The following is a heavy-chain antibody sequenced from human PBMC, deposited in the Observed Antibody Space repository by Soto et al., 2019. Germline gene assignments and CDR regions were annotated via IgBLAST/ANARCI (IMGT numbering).Heavy chain of an antibody. D-gene: IGHD5-18*01. CDR1: GGSINSSSYY. CDR2: IYYSGST. V-gene: IGHV4-39*01. Sequence: PSETLTLTCTVSGGSINSSSYYWGWIRQPPGKGLEWIGSIYYSGSTYYNPSLKSRVTISVDTSKNQFSLKLSSVTAADTAVYYCARHRGYSYGYSGYWGQGTQVTVSS. CDR3: ARHRGYSYGYSGY. J-gene: IGHJ4*02.